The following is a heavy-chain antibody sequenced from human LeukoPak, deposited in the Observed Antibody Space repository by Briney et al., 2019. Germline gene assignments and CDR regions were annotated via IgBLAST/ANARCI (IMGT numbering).Heavy chain of an antibody. J-gene: IGHJ4*02. V-gene: IGHV1-69*05. CDR2: IIPIFGTA. Sequence: ASVKVSCKASGGTFSSYAISWVRQAPGQGLEWMGGIIPIFGTANYAQKFQGRVTITTDESTSTAHMELSSLRSEDTAVYYCARALTPYYYDSSGYYRLDYWGQGTLVTVSS. CDR1: GGTFSSYA. CDR3: ARALTPYYYDSSGYYRLDY. D-gene: IGHD3-22*01.